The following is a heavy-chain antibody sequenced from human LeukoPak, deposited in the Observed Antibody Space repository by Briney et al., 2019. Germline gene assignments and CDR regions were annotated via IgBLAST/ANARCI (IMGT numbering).Heavy chain of an antibody. V-gene: IGHV3-23*01. J-gene: IGHJ3*02. D-gene: IGHD6-19*01. Sequence: GGSLRLSCAASRFTFSNYAMSWVRQAPGKGLEWISTISGSGSGSSTYYADSAKGRFTISRDNSKNTLYLQMNSLRAEDTAVYYCAKAYSSGLRGPFDIWGHGTMVAVSS. CDR3: AKAYSSGLRGPFDI. CDR1: RFTFSNYA. CDR2: ISGSGSGSST.